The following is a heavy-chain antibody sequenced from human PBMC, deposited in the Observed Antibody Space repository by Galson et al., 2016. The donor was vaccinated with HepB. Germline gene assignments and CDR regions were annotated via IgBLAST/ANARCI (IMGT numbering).Heavy chain of an antibody. J-gene: IGHJ4*02. CDR2: IYWDDDQ. D-gene: IGHD2-21*02. Sequence: PALVKPPQTLTLTCTFSGFSFNTNGGVGVGWIRQSPGKALEWLGIIYWDDDQSYSPSLNNRVTITKDTSKNQVVLTLTNMDPVDTGTYYCARRDIGDWPAFASWGQGALVSVSS. CDR1: GFSFNTNGGVG. V-gene: IGHV2-5*02. CDR3: ARRDIGDWPAFAS.